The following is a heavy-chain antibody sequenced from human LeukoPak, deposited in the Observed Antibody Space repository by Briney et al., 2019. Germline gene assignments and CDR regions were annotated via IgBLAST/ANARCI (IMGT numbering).Heavy chain of an antibody. D-gene: IGHD3-10*01. CDR3: ARDMVRGVIIDY. Sequence: QPGGFLRLSCAASGFTFSSYEMNWVRQAPGKGLEWVSYISSSGSTIYYADSVKGRFTISRDNAKISLYLQMNSLRAEDTAVYYCARDMVRGVIIDYWGQGTLVPVSS. V-gene: IGHV3-48*03. CDR1: GFTFSSYE. CDR2: ISSSGSTI. J-gene: IGHJ4*02.